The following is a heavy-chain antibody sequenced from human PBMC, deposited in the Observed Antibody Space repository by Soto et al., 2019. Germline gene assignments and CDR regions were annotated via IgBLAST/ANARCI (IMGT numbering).Heavy chain of an antibody. CDR1: GDTFSSYA. J-gene: IGHJ4*02. CDR3: ARGKEDTAMDFDY. CDR2: IIPIFGTA. Sequence: SVKVSCKASGDTFSSYAISWVRQAPGQGLEWMGGIIPIFGTANYAQKFQGRVTITADESTSTAYMDLSSLRSEDTAVYYCARGKEDTAMDFDYWGQGTLVTVSS. V-gene: IGHV1-69*13. D-gene: IGHD5-18*01.